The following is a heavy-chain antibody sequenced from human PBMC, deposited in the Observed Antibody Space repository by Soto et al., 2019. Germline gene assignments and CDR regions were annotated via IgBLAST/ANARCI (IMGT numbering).Heavy chain of an antibody. CDR2: ITPFNGNT. Sequence: QMQLVQSGAEVKKTGSSVKVSCKASGYTFTYRYLHWVRQAPGQALEWMGWITPFNGNTNYAQKFQGRVTITSDRSISTAYMELSSLRSEDTAMYYCASSGARLGVWFDPWGQGTLVTVSS. V-gene: IGHV1-45*02. CDR1: GYTFTYRY. D-gene: IGHD3-16*01. J-gene: IGHJ5*02. CDR3: ASSGARLGVWFDP.